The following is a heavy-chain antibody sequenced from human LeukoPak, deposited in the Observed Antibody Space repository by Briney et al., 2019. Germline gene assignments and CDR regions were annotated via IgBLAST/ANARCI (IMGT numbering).Heavy chain of an antibody. CDR3: ARGGRRAMVYYYYYGMDV. CDR1: GGSFSGYY. D-gene: IGHD5-18*01. V-gene: IGHV4-34*01. J-gene: IGHJ6*02. Sequence: SETLSLTCAVYGGSFSGYYWSWIRQPPGKGLEWIGEINHSGSTNYNPSLKSRVTISVDTSKNQFSLKLSSVTAADTAVYYCARGGRRAMVYYYYYGMDVWGQGTTVTVSS. CDR2: INHSGST.